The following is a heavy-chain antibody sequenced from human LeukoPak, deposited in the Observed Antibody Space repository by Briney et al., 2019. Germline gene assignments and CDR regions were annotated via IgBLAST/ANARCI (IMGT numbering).Heavy chain of an antibody. CDR3: ARSGDSSGYPRVRRFDP. J-gene: IGHJ5*02. Sequence: SETLSLTCAVYGGSFSGYYWSWIRQPPGKGLEWIGEINHSGSTNYNPSLKSRVTISVDTSKNQFSLKLSSVTAADTAVYYCARSGDSSGYPRVRRFDPWGQGTLVTVSS. V-gene: IGHV4-34*01. CDR2: INHSGST. D-gene: IGHD3-22*01. CDR1: GGSFSGYY.